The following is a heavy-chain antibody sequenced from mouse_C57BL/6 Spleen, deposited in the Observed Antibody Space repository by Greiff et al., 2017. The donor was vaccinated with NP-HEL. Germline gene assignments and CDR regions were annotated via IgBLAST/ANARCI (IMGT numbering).Heavy chain of an antibody. D-gene: IGHD2-4*01. V-gene: IGHV14-4*01. J-gene: IGHJ3*01. Sequence: EVQLQQSGAELVRPGASVKLSCTASGFNIKDDYMHWVKQRPEQGLEWIGWIDPENGDTEYASKFQGKATITADTSSNTAYLQLSSLTSEDTAVYYCTTGIDYAWFAYWGQGTLVTVSA. CDR1: GFNIKDDY. CDR3: TTGIDYAWFAY. CDR2: IDPENGDT.